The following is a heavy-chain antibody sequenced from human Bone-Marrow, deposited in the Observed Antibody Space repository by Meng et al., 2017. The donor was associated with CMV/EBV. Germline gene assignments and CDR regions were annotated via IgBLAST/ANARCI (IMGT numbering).Heavy chain of an antibody. J-gene: IGHJ5*02. CDR1: GGSISSYY. V-gene: IGHV4-59*01. CDR2: INYSGST. D-gene: IGHD3/OR15-3a*01. Sequence: GSLRLSCTVSGGSISSYYWSWIRQPPGKGLEWIGYINYSGSTNYNPSLNSRVTISVDMSKNQFSLKLSSVTAADTAVYYCARVGFLDGFDPWGQGTLVTVSS. CDR3: ARVGFLDGFDP.